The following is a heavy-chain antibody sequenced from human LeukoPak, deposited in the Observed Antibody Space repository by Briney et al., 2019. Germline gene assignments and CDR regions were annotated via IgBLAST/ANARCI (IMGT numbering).Heavy chain of an antibody. CDR3: ARAPLVGASGWFDP. J-gene: IGHJ5*02. D-gene: IGHD1-26*01. CDR1: GGXISSNIYY. V-gene: IGHV4-39*07. CDR2: IHYSGNT. Sequence: SETLSLTCTVSGGXISSNIYYWGWIRQSPGRGLEWIASIHYSGNTYYNPSLESRVTISVDTSKNQFSLKLSSVTPADTAVYYCARAPLVGASGWFDPWGQGTLVTVSS.